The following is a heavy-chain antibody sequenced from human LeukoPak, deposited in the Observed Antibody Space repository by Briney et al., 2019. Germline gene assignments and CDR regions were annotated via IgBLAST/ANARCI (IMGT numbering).Heavy chain of an antibody. D-gene: IGHD3-10*01. J-gene: IGHJ4*02. Sequence: PSETLSLTCTVSGGSISSGTYYWRWIRQPAGKGLEWIGRISTSGSTDYNPSLKSRVTISVDMSKNQFSLKLSSVTAADTAVYYCARDLSGSYWTDWGQGTLVTVSS. V-gene: IGHV4-61*02. CDR2: ISTSGST. CDR3: ARDLSGSYWTD. CDR1: GGSISSGTYY.